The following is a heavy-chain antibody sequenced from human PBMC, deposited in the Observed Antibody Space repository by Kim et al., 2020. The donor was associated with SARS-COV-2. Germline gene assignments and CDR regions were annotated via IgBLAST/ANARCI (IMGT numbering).Heavy chain of an antibody. V-gene: IGHV4-39*01. Sequence: SETLSLTCTVSGGSISSSSYYWGWIRQPPGKGLEWIGSIYYSGSTYYNPSLKSRVTISVDTSKNQFSLKLSSVTAADTAVYYCARHRVAAAGIGDYWGQGTLVTVSS. J-gene: IGHJ4*02. CDR3: ARHRVAAAGIGDY. D-gene: IGHD6-13*01. CDR2: IYYSGST. CDR1: GGSISSSSYY.